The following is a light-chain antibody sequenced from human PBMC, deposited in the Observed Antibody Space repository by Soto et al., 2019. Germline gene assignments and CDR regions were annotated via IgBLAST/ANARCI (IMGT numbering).Light chain of an antibody. CDR2: DAS. CDR3: QQSSNWPRT. J-gene: IGKJ2*02. V-gene: IGKV3-11*01. Sequence: EIVLTQSPATLSLSPGERATLSCRASQSVSSYLAWYQQKPGQAPRLLMYDASTRATGIPARFSGSGSGTDFTLTISRLEPEDFAVYYCQQSSNWPRTFGQGTKLEIK. CDR1: QSVSSY.